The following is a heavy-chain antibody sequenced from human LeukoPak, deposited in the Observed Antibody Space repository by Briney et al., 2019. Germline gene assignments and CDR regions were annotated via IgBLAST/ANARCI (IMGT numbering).Heavy chain of an antibody. CDR2: ISSSSSYI. CDR3: ARDQGL. V-gene: IGHV3-21*01. J-gene: IGHJ4*02. Sequence: GESLKISCKGSGYTFSSYSMNWVRQAPGKGLEWVSSISSSSSYIYYADSVKGRFTISRDNAKNSLYLQMNSLRAEDTAVYYCARDQGLWGQGTLVTVSS. CDR1: GYTFSSYS.